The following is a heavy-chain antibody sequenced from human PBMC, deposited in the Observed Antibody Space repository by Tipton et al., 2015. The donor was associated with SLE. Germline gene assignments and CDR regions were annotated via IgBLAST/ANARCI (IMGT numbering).Heavy chain of an antibody. CDR1: GGSISRGSHF. CDR3: VAKTPVRPSDWYFDL. CDR2: TSTSGST. Sequence: TLSLTCTVSGGSISRGSHFWSWIRLPAGKGLEWIGHTSTSGSTNYNPSLKSRVTISVDTSKNQFSLKVSSMTAADTAVYYCVAKTPVRPSDWYFDLWGRGTLVTVSS. D-gene: IGHD4/OR15-4a*01. J-gene: IGHJ2*01. V-gene: IGHV4-61*09.